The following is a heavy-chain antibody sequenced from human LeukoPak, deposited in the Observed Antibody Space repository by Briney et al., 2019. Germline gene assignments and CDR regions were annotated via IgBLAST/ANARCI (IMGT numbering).Heavy chain of an antibody. Sequence: PSETLSLTCTVSGYSISSGYYWGWIRQPPGEGLEWIGSSYHSGGTYYNPSLKSRVTISVDTSKNQFSLKLSSVTAADTAVYYCARDGVGYSYGYSDYWGQGTLVTVSS. CDR3: ARDGVGYSYGYSDY. J-gene: IGHJ4*02. V-gene: IGHV4-38-2*02. CDR2: SYHSGGT. D-gene: IGHD5-18*01. CDR1: GYSISSGYY.